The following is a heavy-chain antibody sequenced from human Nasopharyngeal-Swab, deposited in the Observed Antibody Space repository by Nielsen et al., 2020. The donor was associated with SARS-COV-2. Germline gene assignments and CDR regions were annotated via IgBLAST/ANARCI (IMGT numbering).Heavy chain of an antibody. Sequence: GESLKISCAASGFSFSTYAMNWVRQAPGKGLEWVALMSNDGGEKYYADSVKGRFTISRDNSKNTLYLQMNSLRTEDTAMYYCARDPRPLAAAGYLVAFDLWGQGTMVTVSS. CDR3: ARDPRPLAAAGYLVAFDL. CDR1: GFSFSTYA. CDR2: MSNDGGEK. V-gene: IGHV3-30*04. D-gene: IGHD6-13*01. J-gene: IGHJ3*01.